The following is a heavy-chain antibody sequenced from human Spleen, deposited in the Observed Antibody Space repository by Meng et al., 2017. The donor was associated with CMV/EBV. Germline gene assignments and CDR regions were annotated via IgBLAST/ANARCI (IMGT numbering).Heavy chain of an antibody. V-gene: IGHV1-2*02. CDR1: GYIFTGYN. D-gene: IGHD3-3*01. J-gene: IGHJ3*02. CDR2: INGNSGGT. CDR3: ARGGFWSGQDAFDI. Sequence: ASVKVSCKASGYIFTGYNMNWVRQAPGQGLEWMGWINGNSGGTKYAQKFQGRVTLTRDRSITTAYLETSGLRSDDTAVYYCARGGFWSGQDAFDIWGQGTMVTVSS.